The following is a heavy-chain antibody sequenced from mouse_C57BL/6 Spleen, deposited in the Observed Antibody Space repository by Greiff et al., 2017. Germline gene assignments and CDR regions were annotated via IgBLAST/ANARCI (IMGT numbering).Heavy chain of an antibody. V-gene: IGHV14-2*01. Sequence: EVQLQQSGAELVKPGASVKLSCTASGFNIKDYYMHWVKQRTEQGLEWIGRIDPEDGETKYAPNFQGKATITADTSSNTSYLQLSSLTSEDTAVYYCASDYYGSSYGFAYWGQGTLVTVSA. J-gene: IGHJ3*01. CDR2: IDPEDGET. D-gene: IGHD1-1*01. CDR1: GFNIKDYY. CDR3: ASDYYGSSYGFAY.